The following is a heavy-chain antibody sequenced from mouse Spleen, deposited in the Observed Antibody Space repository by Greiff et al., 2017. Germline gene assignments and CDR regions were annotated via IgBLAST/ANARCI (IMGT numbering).Heavy chain of an antibody. V-gene: IGHV3-1*01. D-gene: IGHD1-1*01. CDR2: SITSGST. CDR3: ARGITTVVALDY. J-gene: IGHJ2*01. Sequence: GYSITSGSTNYNPSLKSRISITHDTSKNHFFLKLNSVTTEDTATYYCARGITTVVALDYWGQGTTLTVSS.